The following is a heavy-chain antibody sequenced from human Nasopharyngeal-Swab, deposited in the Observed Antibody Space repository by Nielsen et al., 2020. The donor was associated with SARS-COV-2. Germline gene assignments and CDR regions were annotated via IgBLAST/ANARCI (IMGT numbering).Heavy chain of an antibody. J-gene: IGHJ4*02. CDR3: AREGYGDSSFYFDY. V-gene: IGHV3-48*03. CDR1: GFTFSSYG. CDR2: ISSSGNTL. D-gene: IGHD4-17*01. Sequence: GGSLRLSCAASGFTFSSYGMHWVRQAPGKGLEWVSYISSSGNTLYYADSVKGRFTVSRDNAKNSLFLHLGSLRAEDTAVYYCAREGYGDSSFYFDYWGQGTLVTVSS.